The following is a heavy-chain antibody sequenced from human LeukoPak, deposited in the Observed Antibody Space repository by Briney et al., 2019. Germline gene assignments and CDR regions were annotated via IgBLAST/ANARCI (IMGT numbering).Heavy chain of an antibody. D-gene: IGHD1-26*01. CDR2: ITGNGAST. CDR3: AGSGSHVY. Sequence: PGGSLRLSCAASGFTFRSYDINWVRQAPGKGLEWVSSITGNGASTNFADSVRGRFTISRDNSKNTAYLQMNSLRAEDTAVHYCAGSGSHVYWGQGTLVTVSS. J-gene: IGHJ4*02. CDR1: GFTFRSYD. V-gene: IGHV3-23*01.